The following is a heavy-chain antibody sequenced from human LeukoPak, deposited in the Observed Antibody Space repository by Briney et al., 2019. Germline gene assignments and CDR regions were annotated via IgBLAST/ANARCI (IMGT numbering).Heavy chain of an antibody. D-gene: IGHD2-15*01. J-gene: IGHJ1*01. CDR3: ARGDGGSLGYFPP. CDR2: LNPNSGGT. Sequence: ASVKVSCKASGYTFTGYYMHWVRQAPGQGLEWMGWLNPNSGGTNYAQNFQGRVTTTGDTSINTASMALSSLSSDDTAVYYCARGDGGSLGYFPPWGEGALVTVSS. CDR1: GYTFTGYY. V-gene: IGHV1-2*02.